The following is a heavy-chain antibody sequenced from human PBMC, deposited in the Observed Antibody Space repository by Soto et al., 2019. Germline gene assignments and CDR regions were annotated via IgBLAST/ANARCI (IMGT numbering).Heavy chain of an antibody. Sequence: GASVKVSCKASGGTFSIYTISWVLQAPGEGLEWMGRIIPILGIANYAQKFQGRVTITADKSTSTAYMELSSLRSEDTAVYYCAREGGTNILTNGKSFDYCGRGTLVTV. J-gene: IGHJ4*02. CDR3: AREGGTNILTNGKSFDY. V-gene: IGHV1-69*04. CDR2: IIPILGIA. D-gene: IGHD3-9*01. CDR1: GGTFSIYT.